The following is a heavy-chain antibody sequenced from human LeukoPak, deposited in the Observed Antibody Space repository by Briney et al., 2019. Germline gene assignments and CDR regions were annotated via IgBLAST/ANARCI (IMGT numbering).Heavy chain of an antibody. J-gene: IGHJ4*02. CDR1: GFTFSDYY. D-gene: IGHD6-13*01. Sequence: GGSLRLSCAASGFTFSDYYMSWIRQAPGKGLECVSFISSGNTIYADSVKGRFTISRDNAKNSLYLQMNSLRAEDTAVYYCARDFFGITNSWYYFDYWGQGTLVTVSS. CDR3: ARDFFGITNSWYYFDY. V-gene: IGHV3-11*01. CDR2: ISSGNTI.